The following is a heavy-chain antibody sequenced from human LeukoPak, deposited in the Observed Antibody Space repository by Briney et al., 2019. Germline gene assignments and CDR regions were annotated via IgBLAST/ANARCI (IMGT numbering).Heavy chain of an antibody. Sequence: SETLSLTCTVSGGSPSVYYWSWIRQSAGKGLEWIGRIYASGTTKYNPSLESRVTMSLDTSKNQFSLRLSSVTAADTAMYYCARVGGFSSGGICYSFLDYWGQGTLVTVSS. D-gene: IGHD2-15*01. V-gene: IGHV4-4*07. CDR1: GGSPSVYY. J-gene: IGHJ4*02. CDR2: IYASGTT. CDR3: ARVGGFSSGGICYSFLDY.